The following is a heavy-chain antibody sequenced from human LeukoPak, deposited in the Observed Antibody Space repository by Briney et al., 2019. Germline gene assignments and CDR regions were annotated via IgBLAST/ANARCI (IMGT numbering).Heavy chain of an antibody. D-gene: IGHD3-22*01. CDR2: IKQDGSEK. Sequence: GGSLRLSCAASGFTFSSYWLSLVRQAPGKGLEWVANIKQDGSEKYYVDSVKGRFTISRDNAKNSLYLQMNSLRAEDTAVYYCAREDSSGTRPVDYWGQGTLVTVSS. CDR1: GFTFSSYW. CDR3: AREDSSGTRPVDY. J-gene: IGHJ4*02. V-gene: IGHV3-7*03.